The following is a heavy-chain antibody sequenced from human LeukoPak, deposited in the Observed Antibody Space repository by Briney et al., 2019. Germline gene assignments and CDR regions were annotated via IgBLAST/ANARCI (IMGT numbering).Heavy chain of an antibody. D-gene: IGHD1-7*01. V-gene: IGHV3-9*01. CDR3: AKRNWSYDFDY. Sequence: GRSLRLSCAASGFTFDDYAMHWVRQAPGKGLEWVSGIKTDGSSTSYADSVKGRFTISRDNSKNTLFLQMNSLRAEDTAVYYCAKRNWSYDFDYWGQGTLVTVSS. CDR1: GFTFDDYA. J-gene: IGHJ4*02. CDR2: IKTDGSST.